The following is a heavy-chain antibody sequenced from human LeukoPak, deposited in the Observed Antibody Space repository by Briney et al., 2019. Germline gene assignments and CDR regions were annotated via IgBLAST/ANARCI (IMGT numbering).Heavy chain of an antibody. CDR2: IRHDRTDP. V-gene: IGHV3-30*02. D-gene: IGHD7-27*01. Sequence: GGSLRLSCVGSGFTFRVHWGRQVPGKGPGGLTFIRHDRTDPHYADSVRGRFILSRDNSKNTVSLQMNSLRPEDTALYYCAKDGNWASVSWGQGTLVTVSS. J-gene: IGHJ5*02. CDR1: GFTFR. CDR3: AKDGNWASVS.